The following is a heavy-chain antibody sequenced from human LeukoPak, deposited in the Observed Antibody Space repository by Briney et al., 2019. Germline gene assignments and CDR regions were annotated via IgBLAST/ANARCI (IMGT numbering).Heavy chain of an antibody. D-gene: IGHD2-15*01. Sequence: GGSLRLSCAASGFTFSSYGMHWVRQAPGKGLEWVAVIWYDGSKKYYADSVKGRFTVSRDNAKNTLYLQMNSLRVEDTGIYYCARDRYCSGASCYSFDYWGQGTLVTVSS. CDR3: ARDRYCSGASCYSFDY. CDR2: IWYDGSKK. V-gene: IGHV3-33*01. J-gene: IGHJ4*02. CDR1: GFTFSSYG.